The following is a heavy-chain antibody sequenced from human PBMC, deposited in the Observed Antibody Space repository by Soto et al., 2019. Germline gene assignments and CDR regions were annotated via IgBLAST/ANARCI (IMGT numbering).Heavy chain of an antibody. CDR2: INEDGSEE. CDR1: GFTFRNYC. J-gene: IGHJ4*02. D-gene: IGHD1-26*01. Sequence: EVKLVESGGGLVQPGGSLRLSCAASGFTFRNYCLGWVRQAPGKGLEWVANINEDGSEEYYMDSVRGRFIISRDNARNSLFLQMNSLRAEETAIYYCARIEIGSYDYWGQGTLVTVSS. CDR3: ARIEIGSYDY. V-gene: IGHV3-7*01.